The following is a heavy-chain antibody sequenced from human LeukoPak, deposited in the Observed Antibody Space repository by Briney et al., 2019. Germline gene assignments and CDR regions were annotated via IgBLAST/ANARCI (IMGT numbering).Heavy chain of an antibody. V-gene: IGHV3-7*01. CDR1: GFTFTDYW. CDR2: IKQDGSEK. J-gene: IGHJ4*02. D-gene: IGHD3-22*01. Sequence: PGGSLRLSCTTSGFTFTDYWMTWVRQAPGKGLEWVANIKQDGSEKYYVDSVKGRFTTSRDNAKNSLYLQMNSLRAEDTAVYYCARDWRDSSGYYYYWGQGTLVTVSS. CDR3: ARDWRDSSGYYYY.